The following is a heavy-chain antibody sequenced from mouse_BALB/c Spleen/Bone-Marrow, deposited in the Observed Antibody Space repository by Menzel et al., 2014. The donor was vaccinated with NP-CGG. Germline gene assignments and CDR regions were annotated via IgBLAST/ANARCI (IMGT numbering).Heavy chain of an antibody. CDR3: ARNYDYDGGYCAMDY. J-gene: IGHJ4*01. Sequence: QVQLQQSGAQVAKPGASVKMSCKASGYTFTSYWMHWVKQRPGQGLEWIGYINPITGYTEYNQKFKDKATLTADKSSSTAYMQLSSLTSEDSAVYYCARNYDYDGGYCAMDYWGQEPQSPSPQ. D-gene: IGHD2-4*01. CDR1: GYTFTSYW. V-gene: IGHV1-7*01. CDR2: INPITGYT.